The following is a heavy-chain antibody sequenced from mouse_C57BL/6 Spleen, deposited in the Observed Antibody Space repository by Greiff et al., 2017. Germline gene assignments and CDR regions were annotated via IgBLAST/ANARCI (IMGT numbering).Heavy chain of an antibody. CDR3: ARRKSNYAMDY. J-gene: IGHJ4*01. CDR2: IYPGDGDT. CDR1: GYAFSSYW. D-gene: IGHD1-3*01. Sequence: VQLQQSGAELVKPGASVKISCKASGYAFSSYWLNWVKQRPGTGLEWIGQIYPGDGDTNYNGKFKGKATLTADKSSSTAYMQLSSLTSEDSAVYFCARRKSNYAMDYWGQGTSVTVSS. V-gene: IGHV1-80*01.